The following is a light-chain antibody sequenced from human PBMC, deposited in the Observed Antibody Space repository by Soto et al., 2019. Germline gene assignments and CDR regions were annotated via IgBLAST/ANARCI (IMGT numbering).Light chain of an antibody. V-gene: IGKV3D-15*01. Sequence: EIVMTQSPDTLSVSPEERATLSCRASQSVGSNLPWYQQKPGQAPRLLIYGASTRATGIPARFSGSGSGTEFTLTISSLQSEDSAVYYCQQYNNWVTFGGGTKVEIK. CDR2: GAS. CDR3: QQYNNWVT. J-gene: IGKJ4*01. CDR1: QSVGSN.